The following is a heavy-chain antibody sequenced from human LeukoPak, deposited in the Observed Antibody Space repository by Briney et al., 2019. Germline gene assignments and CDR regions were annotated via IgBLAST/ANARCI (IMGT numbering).Heavy chain of an antibody. J-gene: IGHJ4*02. Sequence: ASVKVSRPASGYSFPNYDINWVRPAIGQGLEWMGWMNPNSENTAYAQTFQGRVTMTRNTSISTTYMELSSLKSEDTAIYFCARADYDTSASTRKQVDYWGQGTLVTVSS. CDR3: ARADYDTSASTRKQVDY. CDR1: GYSFPNYD. V-gene: IGHV1-8*01. D-gene: IGHD3-22*01. CDR2: MNPNSENT.